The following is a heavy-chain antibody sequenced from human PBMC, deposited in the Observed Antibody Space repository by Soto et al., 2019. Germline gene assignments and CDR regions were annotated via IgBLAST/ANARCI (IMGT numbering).Heavy chain of an antibody. CDR3: ARDLGEKTLYDTFSSPFGY. CDR2: IWYDGSNK. CDR1: GFTFSSYG. V-gene: IGHV3-33*01. D-gene: IGHD3-9*01. Sequence: GGSLRLSCAASGFTFSSYGMHWVRQAPGKGLEWVAVIWYDGSNKYYADSVKGRFTISRDNSKNTLYLQMNSLRAEDTAVYYCARDLGEKTLYDTFSSPFGYWGQGTLVTVSS. J-gene: IGHJ4*02.